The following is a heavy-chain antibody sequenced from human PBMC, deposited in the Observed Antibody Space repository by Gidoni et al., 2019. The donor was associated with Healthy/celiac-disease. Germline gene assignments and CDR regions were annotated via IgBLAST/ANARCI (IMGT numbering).Heavy chain of an antibody. Sequence: QVQLVESGGGVVQPGRSLRLPCAASGFTFSSYGMHWVRQAPGKGLEWVAVIWYDGSNKYYADSVKGRFTISRDNSKNTLYLQMNSLRAEDTAVYYCARDLMSYFDYWGQGTLVTVSS. V-gene: IGHV3-33*01. CDR1: GFTFSSYG. CDR2: IWYDGSNK. CDR3: ARDLMSYFDY. J-gene: IGHJ4*02.